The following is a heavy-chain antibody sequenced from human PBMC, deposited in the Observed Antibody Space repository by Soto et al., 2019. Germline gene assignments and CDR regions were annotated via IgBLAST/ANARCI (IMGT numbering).Heavy chain of an antibody. V-gene: IGHV4-61*01. Sequence: LSLTCTVSGGSVNSDYYYWSWIRQPPGKGLEWIGYIYYTGRTNYNPSLESRVTISLDTSRNQFSLKLSSVTAADTAVFYCAREYSNSPEAFDYWGQGALVTVSS. J-gene: IGHJ4*02. CDR1: GGSVNSDYYY. CDR3: AREYSNSPEAFDY. D-gene: IGHD4-4*01. CDR2: IYYTGRT.